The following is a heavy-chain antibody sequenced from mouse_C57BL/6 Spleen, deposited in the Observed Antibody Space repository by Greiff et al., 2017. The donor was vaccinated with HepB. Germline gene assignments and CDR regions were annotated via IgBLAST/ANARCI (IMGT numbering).Heavy chain of an antibody. V-gene: IGHV1-78*01. Sequence: VQLQQSDAELVKSGASVKISCKVSGYTFTYHTIHLLKLRPEQGLEWIVYIYPRDVSTKYNEKFNGKATLTVDKSSSTSYMQLNSLTSDDSAVYCGARGYPFAYWGQGTLVTVSA. CDR2: IYPRDVST. J-gene: IGHJ3*01. D-gene: IGHD2-2*01. CDR1: GYTFTYHT. CDR3: ARGYPFAY.